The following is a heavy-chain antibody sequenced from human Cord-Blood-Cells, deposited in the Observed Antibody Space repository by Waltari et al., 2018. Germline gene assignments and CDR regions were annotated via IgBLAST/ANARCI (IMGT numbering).Heavy chain of an antibody. D-gene: IGHD3-10*01. Sequence: QVQLVQSGAEVKKPGASVKVSCKASGYTFTGYYMPWVRPAPGQGLEWMGWINPNRGGTNYAQKFQGWVTMTRDTSISTAYMELSRLRSDDTAVYYCARDYFGEAGADVFDIWGQGTMVTVSS. CDR3: ARDYFGEAGADVFDI. J-gene: IGHJ3*02. V-gene: IGHV1-2*04. CDR1: GYTFTGYY. CDR2: INPNRGGT.